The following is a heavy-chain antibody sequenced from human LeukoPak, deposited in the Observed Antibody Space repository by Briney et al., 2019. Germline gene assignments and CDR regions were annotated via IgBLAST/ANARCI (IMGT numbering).Heavy chain of an antibody. Sequence: GGSLRLSCAASEFTFRTYSMNWVRQAPGKGLEWVSSISSGGKYIYYADSVKGRFTISRDNAKNSLFLQMNSLRVEDTAVYYCARDLWSEHYDILTGYYGAFDIWGQGTMVTVSS. CDR1: EFTFRTYS. V-gene: IGHV3-21*01. J-gene: IGHJ3*02. D-gene: IGHD3-9*01. CDR3: ARDLWSEHYDILTGYYGAFDI. CDR2: ISSGGKYI.